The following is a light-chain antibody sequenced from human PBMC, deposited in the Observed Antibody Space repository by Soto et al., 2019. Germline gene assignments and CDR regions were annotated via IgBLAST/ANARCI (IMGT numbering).Light chain of an antibody. V-gene: IGLV2-8*01. Sequence: QSALTQPPSASGSPGQSVTISCTGTSSDVGGYNYVSWYQQHPGKAPKLMIYEVSKRPSGVPDRFSGSKSVNTASLTVSGLQAEDEADYYCSSYAGSKSLVFGGGTKLTVL. CDR2: EVS. J-gene: IGLJ2*01. CDR1: SSDVGGYNY. CDR3: SSYAGSKSLV.